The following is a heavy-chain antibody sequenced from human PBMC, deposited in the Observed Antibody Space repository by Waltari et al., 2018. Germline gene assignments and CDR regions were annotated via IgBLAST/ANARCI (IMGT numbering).Heavy chain of an antibody. J-gene: IGHJ6*03. V-gene: IGHV3-33*08. CDR2: IWFDGSKI. Sequence: QVQLVESGGGVVQPGKSLRLSCAGSGFGFSSFGIHWVRRAPGKGLEWVVIIWFDGSKIYYADSVKGRFTISRDNSRNTVYLQMNSLRPEDSGVYYCARCPDEYNYYYMEVWGRGTTVSVSS. CDR3: ARCPDEYNYYYMEV. CDR1: GFGFSSFG.